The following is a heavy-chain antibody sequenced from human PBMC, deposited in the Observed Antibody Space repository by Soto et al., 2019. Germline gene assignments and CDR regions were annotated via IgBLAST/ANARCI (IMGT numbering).Heavy chain of an antibody. Sequence: QVQLVQSGAEVKKPGSSVKVSCKASGGTFSSYTISWVRQAPGQGLEWMGRIIPILGIANYAQKFQGRVTITADKSTSTAYMELSSLRSEDTAVYYCARDPGKQWRATGSMDVWGQGTTVTVSS. CDR3: ARDPGKQWRATGSMDV. CDR2: IIPILGIA. CDR1: GGTFSSYT. J-gene: IGHJ6*02. V-gene: IGHV1-69*08. D-gene: IGHD6-19*01.